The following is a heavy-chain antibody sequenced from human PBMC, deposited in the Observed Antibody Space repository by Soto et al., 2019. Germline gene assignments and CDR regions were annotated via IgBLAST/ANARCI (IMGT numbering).Heavy chain of an antibody. CDR2: ISGYNGDI. D-gene: IGHD1-26*01. CDR1: GYTFNRHG. CDR3: ARVRIVGAREIDF. J-gene: IGHJ4*02. Sequence: QVHLVQSGGEVKKPGASVKVSCKASGYTFNRHGITWVRQAPGQGLEWMGWISGYNGDINYEQKFQGRVTLSSDTLTSTVYLDLKSLRFADTAVYYCARVRIVGAREIDFWGQGTLVTVSS. V-gene: IGHV1-18*04.